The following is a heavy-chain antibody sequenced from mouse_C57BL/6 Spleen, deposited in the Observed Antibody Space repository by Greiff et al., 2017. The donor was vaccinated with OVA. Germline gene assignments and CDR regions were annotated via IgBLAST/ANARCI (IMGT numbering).Heavy chain of an antibody. V-gene: IGHV5-16*01. J-gene: IGHJ2*01. CDR3: GRERGNGEVDY. Sequence: EVQLQESEGGLVQPGSSMKLSCTASGFTFSDYYMAWVRQVPEKGLEWVANINYDGSSTYYLDSLKSRFIISRDNATNILYLQMSSLKSEDTAAYYCGRERGNGEVDYWGQGTTLTVSS. CDR2: INYDGSST. CDR1: GFTFSDYY.